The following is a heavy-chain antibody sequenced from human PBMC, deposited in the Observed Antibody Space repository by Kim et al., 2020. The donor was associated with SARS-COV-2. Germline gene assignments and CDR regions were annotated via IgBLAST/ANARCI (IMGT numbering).Heavy chain of an antibody. CDR3: ASLPQQ. J-gene: IGHJ1*01. Sequence: DGSSTSYADSVKGRFTISRDNAKNTLYLQMNSLRADDTAVYYCASLPQQWGQGTLVTVSS. V-gene: IGHV3-74*01. CDR2: DGSST.